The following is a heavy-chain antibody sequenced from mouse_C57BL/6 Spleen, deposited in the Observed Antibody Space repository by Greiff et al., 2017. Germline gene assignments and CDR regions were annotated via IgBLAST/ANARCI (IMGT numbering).Heavy chain of an antibody. Sequence: LVESGAELARPGASVKLSCKASGYTFTSYGISWVKQRTGQGLEWIGEIYPRSGNTYYNEKFKGKATLTADKSSSTAYMELRSLTSEDSAVYFCARSGYGNYEPDYWGQGTTLTVSS. CDR1: GYTFTSYG. CDR2: IYPRSGNT. J-gene: IGHJ2*01. V-gene: IGHV1-81*01. CDR3: ARSGYGNYEPDY. D-gene: IGHD2-10*02.